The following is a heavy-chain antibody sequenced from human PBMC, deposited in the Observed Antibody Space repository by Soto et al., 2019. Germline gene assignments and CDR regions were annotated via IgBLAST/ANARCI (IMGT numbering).Heavy chain of an antibody. D-gene: IGHD4-4*01. CDR3: ARGYLRQLQPLDP. J-gene: IGHJ5*02. CDR1: GYTFTSYD. V-gene: IGHV1-8*01. Sequence: GASVKVSCKASGYTFTSYDINWVRQATGQGLEWMGWMNPNSGNTGYAQKFQGRVTMTRNTSISTAYMELSSLRSGDTAVYYCARGYLRQLQPLDPWGQGTLVTVSS. CDR2: MNPNSGNT.